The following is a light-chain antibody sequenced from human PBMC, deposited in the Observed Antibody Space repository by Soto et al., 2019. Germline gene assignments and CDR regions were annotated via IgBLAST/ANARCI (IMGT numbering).Light chain of an antibody. Sequence: TRSSGSIANNYVQWYQQRPGSAPTTVIYENKLRPSGGPGRFSGSTDASSNSASLTISGLQTEDEADYYCQSYDADFVIFGGGTKVTVL. J-gene: IGLJ2*01. CDR1: SGSIANNY. CDR2: ENK. V-gene: IGLV6-57*03. CDR3: QSYDADFVI.